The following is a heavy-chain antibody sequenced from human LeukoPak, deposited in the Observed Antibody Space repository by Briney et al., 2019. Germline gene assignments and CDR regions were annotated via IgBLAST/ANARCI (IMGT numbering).Heavy chain of an antibody. V-gene: IGHV1-46*01. CDR1: GYTFTSYY. CDR2: INPSGGST. Sequence: ASVKVSCKASGYTFTSYYMHWVRQAPGQGLDWMGIINPSGGSTSYAQKFQGRVTMTRDMSTSTVYMELSSLRSEDTAVYYCARDVPVDTAMHDAFDIWGQGTMVTVSS. CDR3: ARDVPVDTAMHDAFDI. J-gene: IGHJ3*02. D-gene: IGHD5-18*01.